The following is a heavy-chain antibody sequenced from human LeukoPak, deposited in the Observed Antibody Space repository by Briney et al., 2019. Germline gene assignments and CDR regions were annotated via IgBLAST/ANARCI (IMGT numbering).Heavy chain of an antibody. CDR2: ISSSSSTI. CDR1: GFTFSSYA. Sequence: GGSLRLSCAASGFTFSSYAMNCVRQAPGKGLEWVSYISSSSSTIYYADSVKGRFTISRDNAKNSLYLQMNSLRAEDTAVYYCARDSPRAAVRGAFDIWGQGTMVTVSS. V-gene: IGHV3-48*01. CDR3: ARDSPRAAVRGAFDI. D-gene: IGHD3-10*01. J-gene: IGHJ3*02.